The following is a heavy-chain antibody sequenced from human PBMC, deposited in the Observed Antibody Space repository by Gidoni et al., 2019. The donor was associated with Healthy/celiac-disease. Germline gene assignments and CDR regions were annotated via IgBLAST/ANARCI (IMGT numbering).Heavy chain of an antibody. CDR2: IWYDGSNK. CDR3: ARGVIADAFDI. V-gene: IGHV3-33*08. J-gene: IGHJ3*02. CDR1: GFTFSSYG. D-gene: IGHD6-13*01. Sequence: QVQLVESGGGVVQPGRSLRLSCAASGFTFSSYGMHWVRQAPGKGLEWVAVIWYDGSNKYYADSVKGRFTISRDNSKNTLYLQMNSLRAEDTAVYYCARGVIADAFDIWGQGTMVTVSS.